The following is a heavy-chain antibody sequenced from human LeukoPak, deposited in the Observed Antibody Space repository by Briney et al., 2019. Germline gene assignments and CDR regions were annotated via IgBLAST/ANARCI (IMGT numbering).Heavy chain of an antibody. CDR3: ARDGGDGPNY. CDR1: GGSISSYY. V-gene: IGHV4-59*01. CDR2: ISYGGST. D-gene: IGHD3-16*01. Sequence: SETLSLTCTVSGGSISSYYWSWIRQPPGKGLEWIGYISYGGSTNYNPSLKSRATISVDTSKNQFSLKLTSVTAADTAVYYCARDGGDGPNYWGQGTLVTVSS. J-gene: IGHJ4*02.